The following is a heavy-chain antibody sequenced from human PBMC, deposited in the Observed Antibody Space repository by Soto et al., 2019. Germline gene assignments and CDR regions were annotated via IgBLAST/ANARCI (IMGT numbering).Heavy chain of an antibody. CDR1: GFTFSSYA. D-gene: IGHD2-21*02. V-gene: IGHV3-23*01. Sequence: PGGSLRLSCAASGFTFSSYAMSWVRQAPGKGLEWVSAISGSGGSTYYADSVKGRFTTSRDNSKNTLYLQMNSLRAEDTAVYYCAKDETYCGGDCYPKGFDYWGQGTLVTVSS. CDR2: ISGSGGST. CDR3: AKDETYCGGDCYPKGFDY. J-gene: IGHJ4*02.